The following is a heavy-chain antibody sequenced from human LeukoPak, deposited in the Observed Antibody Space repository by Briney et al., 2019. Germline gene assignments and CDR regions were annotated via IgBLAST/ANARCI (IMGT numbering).Heavy chain of an antibody. CDR3: ARWGVVVAATFDY. Sequence: GGSLRLSCAASGFTFSSYSMNWVRQAPGKGLEWVSYISSSSSTIYYADSVKGRFTISRDNAKNSLYLQMNSLRAEDTAVYYCARWGVVVAATFDYWGQGTLVTVSS. CDR2: ISSSSSTI. J-gene: IGHJ4*02. D-gene: IGHD2-15*01. V-gene: IGHV3-48*04. CDR1: GFTFSSYS.